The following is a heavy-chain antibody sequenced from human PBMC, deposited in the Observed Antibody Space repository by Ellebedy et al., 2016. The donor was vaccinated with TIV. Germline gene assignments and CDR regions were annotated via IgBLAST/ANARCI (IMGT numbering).Heavy chain of an antibody. CDR3: ARDSPNNYDNSDYFFRGY. CDR1: GFTFDNYW. CDR2: IKHYGSER. J-gene: IGHJ4*02. D-gene: IGHD3-22*01. Sequence: GGSLRLXCAASGFTFDNYWMTWVRQAPGKGLAWLPNIKHYGSERYYGDSVKGRFTISRDNGKNSLYLQMNSLRAEDTSVYYCARDSPNNYDNSDYFFRGYWGQGTLVTVSS. V-gene: IGHV3-7*01.